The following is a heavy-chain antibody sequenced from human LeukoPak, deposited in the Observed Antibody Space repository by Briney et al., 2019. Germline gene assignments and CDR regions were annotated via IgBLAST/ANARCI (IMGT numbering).Heavy chain of an antibody. CDR3: ARVYTSSSRTFDY. D-gene: IGHD6-6*01. V-gene: IGHV3-72*01. CDR2: IRKKTNSYTT. Sequence: GGSLRLSCAASGFTFSDHYMDWVRQAPGKGLEWVARIRKKTNSYTTEYAASVKGRFTISRDDSRNSLYLQMNGLKTEDTAVYYCARVYTSSSRTFDYWGQGTLVTVSS. CDR1: GFTFSDHY. J-gene: IGHJ4*02.